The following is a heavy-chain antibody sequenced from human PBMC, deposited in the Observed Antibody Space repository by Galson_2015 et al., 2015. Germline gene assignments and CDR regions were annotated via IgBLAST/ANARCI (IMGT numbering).Heavy chain of an antibody. CDR2: ISWNSGSI. J-gene: IGHJ4*02. CDR3: AKDYDILTGYYTAYFDY. D-gene: IGHD3-9*01. V-gene: IGHV3-9*01. CDR1: GFTFDDYA. Sequence: SLRLSCAASGFTFDDYAMHWVRQAPGKGLEWVSGISWNSGSIGYADSVKGRFTISRDNAKNSLYLQMNSLRAEDTALYYCAKDYDILTGYYTAYFDYWGQGTLVTVSS.